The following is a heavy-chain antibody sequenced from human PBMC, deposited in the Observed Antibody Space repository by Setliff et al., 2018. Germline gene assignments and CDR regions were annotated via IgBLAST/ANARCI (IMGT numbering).Heavy chain of an antibody. D-gene: IGHD6-19*01. CDR2: ITGSGGST. Sequence: PGASLKISCAASGFTFSSYAMSWVRQAPGKGLEWVSAITGSGGSTYYADSVKGRFTISRDNSKNTLYLQMNSLRAEDTAVYYCAKGREFYSSGSKNYHYYGMDVWGQGTTVTVSS. J-gene: IGHJ6*02. V-gene: IGHV3-23*01. CDR3: AKGREFYSSGSKNYHYYGMDV. CDR1: GFTFSSYA.